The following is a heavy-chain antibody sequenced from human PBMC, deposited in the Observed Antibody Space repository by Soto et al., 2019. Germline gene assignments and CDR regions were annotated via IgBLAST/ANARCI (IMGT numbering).Heavy chain of an antibody. V-gene: IGHV3-21*01. Sequence: LRLSCAASGFTFRSFTMNWVRQAPGKGLEWVSTISSNSAYIYYTDALRGRFTISRDNAKNSLHLQMNSLRAEDTAVYYCTRDTSRDSSARGWFDPWGPGTLVTVSS. CDR2: ISSNSAYI. D-gene: IGHD6-13*01. J-gene: IGHJ5*02. CDR1: GFTFRSFT. CDR3: TRDTSRDSSARGWFDP.